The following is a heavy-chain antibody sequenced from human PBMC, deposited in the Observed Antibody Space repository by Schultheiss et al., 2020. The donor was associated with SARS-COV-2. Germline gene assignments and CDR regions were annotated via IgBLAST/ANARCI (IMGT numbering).Heavy chain of an antibody. CDR2: IYSGGST. CDR3: ARANIRAFDI. V-gene: IGHV3-66*01. CDR1: GFTFSNAW. J-gene: IGHJ3*02. D-gene: IGHD2-8*01. Sequence: GGSLRLSCAASGFTFSNAWMSWVRQAPGKGLEWVSVIYSGGSTYYADSVKGRFTISRDNAKNSLYLQMNSLRAEDTAVYYCARANIRAFDIWGQGTMVTVSS.